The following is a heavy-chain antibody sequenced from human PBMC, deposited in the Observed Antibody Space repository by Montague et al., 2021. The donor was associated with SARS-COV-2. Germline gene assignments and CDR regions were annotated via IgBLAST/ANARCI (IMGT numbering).Heavy chain of an antibody. Sequence: SLRLSCAASGFTFSSYSMNWVRQAPGKGLEWVSYISTSSSTIYYADSVKGRFTISRDNAKNSLYLQMNSLRDEDTAVYYCARDPGLVPAMVYYYYYGMDVWGQGTTVTASS. D-gene: IGHD5-18*01. CDR2: ISTSSSTI. J-gene: IGHJ6*02. CDR1: GFTFSSYS. V-gene: IGHV3-48*02. CDR3: ARDPGLVPAMVYYYYYGMDV.